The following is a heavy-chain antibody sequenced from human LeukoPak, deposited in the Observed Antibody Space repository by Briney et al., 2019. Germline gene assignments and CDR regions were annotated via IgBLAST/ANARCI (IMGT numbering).Heavy chain of an antibody. CDR1: GYSFTSYW. CDR2: IYPGDSDT. CDR3: ARLTNRYSSSHDAFDI. D-gene: IGHD6-13*01. V-gene: IGHV5-51*01. Sequence: GESLKISCKGSGYSFTSYWIGWVRQMPGKGLEWMGIIYPGDSDTRYSPSFQGQVTISADKSISTAYLQWSSLKASDTAMYYCARLTNRYSSSHDAFDIWGQGTMVTVSS. J-gene: IGHJ3*02.